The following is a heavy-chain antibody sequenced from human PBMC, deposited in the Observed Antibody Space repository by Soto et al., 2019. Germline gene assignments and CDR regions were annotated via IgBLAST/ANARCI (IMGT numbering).Heavy chain of an antibody. D-gene: IGHD2-21*01. CDR2: FIPVLDMA. CDR3: AITYCRDNSCFRDFDF. CDR1: GGTFTTYT. Sequence: QVQVVQSGAEVKKPESSVKVSCKPSGGTFTTYTINWVRQAPGRGLEWMGRFIPVLDMANYAQEFQGRVAITADKSTMTAYLELSRLTSADSAVYYCAITYCRDNSCFRDFDFWGPGTRVTVSS. V-gene: IGHV1-69*02. J-gene: IGHJ4*02.